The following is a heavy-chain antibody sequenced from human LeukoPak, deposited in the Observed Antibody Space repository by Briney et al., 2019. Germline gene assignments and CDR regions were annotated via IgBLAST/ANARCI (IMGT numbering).Heavy chain of an antibody. V-gene: IGHV3-33*01. J-gene: IGHJ4*02. CDR2: IWYDGSNK. CDR3: ARGLKGPSWGGLTQGPNPFYFDY. CDR1: GFTFSSYG. Sequence: PGRSLRLSCAASGFTFSSYGMHWVRQAPGKGLEWVAVIWYDGSNKYYADSVKGRFTISRDNSKNTLYLQMNSLRAEDTAVYYCARGLKGPSWGGLTQGPNPFYFDYWGQGTLVTVSS. D-gene: IGHD3-16*01.